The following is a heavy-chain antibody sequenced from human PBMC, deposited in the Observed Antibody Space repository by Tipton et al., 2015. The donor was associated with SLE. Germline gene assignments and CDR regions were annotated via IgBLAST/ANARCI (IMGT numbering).Heavy chain of an antibody. CDR1: GFTFSRYA. V-gene: IGHV3-23*01. CDR2: INNSGGNT. CDR3: AKPSGYSSGPDAFDI. J-gene: IGHJ3*02. Sequence: SLRLSCAASGFTFSRYAMNWVRQAPGKGLEWGSGINNSGGNTYYADSVKGRFTISRDNSKNTLYLQMNSLRAEDTAVYYCAKPSGYSSGPDAFDIWGQGTMVTVSS. D-gene: IGHD6-19*01.